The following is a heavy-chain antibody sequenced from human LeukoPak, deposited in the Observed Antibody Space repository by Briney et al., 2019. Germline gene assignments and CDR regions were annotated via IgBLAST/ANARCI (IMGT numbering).Heavy chain of an antibody. CDR1: GFTFSSYG. CDR3: AKLGIGVVVPAAPRDY. CDR2: VDGGASRT. Sequence: ETGGSLRLSCAASGFTFSSYGMHWVRQAPGKGLEWVATVDGGASRTYYADSVRGRFTISRDTSDNTLYLQMNNLRAADTAVYYCAKLGIGVVVPAAPRDYWGQGTLVTVSS. J-gene: IGHJ4*02. D-gene: IGHD2-2*01. V-gene: IGHV3-NL1*01.